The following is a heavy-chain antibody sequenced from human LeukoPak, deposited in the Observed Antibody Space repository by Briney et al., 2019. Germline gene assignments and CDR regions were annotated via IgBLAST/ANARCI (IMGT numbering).Heavy chain of an antibody. CDR3: ASLNWGYAPPHDY. D-gene: IGHD7-27*01. Sequence: SETLSLTCAVYGGSFSGYYWSWIRQPPGKGLEWIGEINHSGSTNYNPSLKSRVTISVDTSKNQFSLKLSSVTAADTAVYYCASLNWGYAPPHDYWGQGTLVTVSS. CDR1: GGSFSGYY. J-gene: IGHJ4*02. CDR2: INHSGST. V-gene: IGHV4-34*01.